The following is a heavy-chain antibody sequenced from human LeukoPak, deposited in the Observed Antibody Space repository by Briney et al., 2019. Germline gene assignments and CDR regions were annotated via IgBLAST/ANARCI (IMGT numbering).Heavy chain of an antibody. CDR3: ARELTWELLSAAFDI. CDR2: IKQDGSEK. D-gene: IGHD1-26*01. V-gene: IGHV3-7*01. CDR1: GFTFSSYW. J-gene: IGHJ3*02. Sequence: PGGSLRLSCAASGFTFSSYWMSWVRQAPGKGLEWVANIKQDGSEKYYVDSVKGRFTISRDNAKNSLYLQMNSLRAEDTAVYYCARELTWELLSAAFDIWGQGTMVTVSS.